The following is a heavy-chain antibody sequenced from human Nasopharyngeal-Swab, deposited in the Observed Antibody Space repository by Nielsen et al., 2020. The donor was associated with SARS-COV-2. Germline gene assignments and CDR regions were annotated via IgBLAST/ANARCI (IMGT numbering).Heavy chain of an antibody. CDR1: GFTFNNYN. V-gene: IGHV3-21*01. D-gene: IGHD3-3*01. CDR2: ISSSSSYI. J-gene: IGHJ6*02. CDR3: ARDGLDYDFWSAYFMDV. Sequence: GESLKNSCAASGFTFNNYNFNWVRQAPGKGLEGVSSISSSSSYIYYADSVKGRFTISRDNAKNSFSLQMNSLRAEDTAVYYCARDGLDYDFWSAYFMDVWGQGTTVTVSS.